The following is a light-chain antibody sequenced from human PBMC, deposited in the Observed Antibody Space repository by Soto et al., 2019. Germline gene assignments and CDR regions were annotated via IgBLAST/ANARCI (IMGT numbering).Light chain of an antibody. CDR2: EVN. CDR1: NSDVGGYNY. J-gene: IGLJ1*01. V-gene: IGLV2-8*01. CDR3: SSYEGSNWHV. Sequence: QSVLTQPPSASGSPGQSVTISCTGTNSDVGGYNYVSWYQQYPGKAPKLIIYEVNERPSGVPDRFSGSKSGNTASLTVSGLQTADEADSSCSSYEGSNWHVFGTGTKVTVL.